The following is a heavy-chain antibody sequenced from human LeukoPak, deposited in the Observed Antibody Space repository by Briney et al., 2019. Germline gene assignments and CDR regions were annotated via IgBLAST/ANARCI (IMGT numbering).Heavy chain of an antibody. CDR1: GFTFSSYA. J-gene: IGHJ4*02. CDR2: ISWDGGST. D-gene: IGHD3-16*01. CDR3: AKDRQGGALDY. Sequence: GGSLRLSCAASGFTFSSYAMHWVRQAPGKGLEWVSLISWDGGSTYYADSVKGRFTISRDNSKNSLYLQMNSLRAEDTALYYCAKDRQGGALDYWGQGTLVTVSS. V-gene: IGHV3-43D*03.